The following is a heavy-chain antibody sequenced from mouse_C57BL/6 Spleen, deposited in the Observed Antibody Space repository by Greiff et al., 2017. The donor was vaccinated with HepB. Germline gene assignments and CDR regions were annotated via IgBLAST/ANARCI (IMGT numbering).Heavy chain of an antibody. D-gene: IGHD1-1*01. V-gene: IGHV5-4*01. Sequence: DVHLVESGGGLVKPGGSLKLSCAASGFTFSSYAMSWVRQTPEKRLEWVATISDGGSYTYYPDNVKGRFTISRDNAKNNLYLQMSHLKSEDTAMYYCASTGSPYWYFDVWGTGTTVTVSS. CDR3: ASTGSPYWYFDV. CDR2: ISDGGSYT. J-gene: IGHJ1*03. CDR1: GFTFSSYA.